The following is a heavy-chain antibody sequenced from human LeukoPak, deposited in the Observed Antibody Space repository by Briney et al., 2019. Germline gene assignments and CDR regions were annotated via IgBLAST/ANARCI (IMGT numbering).Heavy chain of an antibody. CDR3: ARFSIKYYYYGMDV. CDR1: GGSISSSSYY. CDR2: INYSGTT. Sequence: PSETLSLTCTVSGGSISSSSYYWGWIRQPPGKGLEWIGSINYSGTTYYNPSLKSRVTISVDTSKNQFSLKLSSVTAADTAVYYCARFSIKYYYYGMDVWGQGTTVTVSS. J-gene: IGHJ6*02. V-gene: IGHV4-39*01.